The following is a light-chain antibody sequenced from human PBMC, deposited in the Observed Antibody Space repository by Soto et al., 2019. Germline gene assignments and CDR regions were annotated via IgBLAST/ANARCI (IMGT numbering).Light chain of an antibody. Sequence: QSALTQPASVSGSPGQSITISCTGTSSDVGGYNYVSWYQQHPGKAPKLMIYEVSNRPSGVSNRFSGSKSGNTASLTISGLQAEDEADYYCSSYTCSSTYVLGNRTKVNV. J-gene: IGLJ1*01. CDR2: EVS. CDR3: SSYTCSSTYV. CDR1: SSDVGGYNY. V-gene: IGLV2-14*01.